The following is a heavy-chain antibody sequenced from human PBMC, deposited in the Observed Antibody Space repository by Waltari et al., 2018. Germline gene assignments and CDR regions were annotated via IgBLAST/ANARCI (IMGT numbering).Heavy chain of an antibody. V-gene: IGHV5-51*01. CDR3: ARLTVTTAPDS. J-gene: IGHJ4*02. Sequence: EVQLVQSGAEVKQPGEPLKISCKGSGYSFTNYWIGWVRQMPGKGLEWMGIIDPGDSETRYSPSFQGQVTISVDKSIRTAYLQWSSLKASDIAMYFCARLTVTTAPDSWGQGTLVTVSS. CDR1: GYSFTNYW. D-gene: IGHD4-17*01. CDR2: IDPGDSET.